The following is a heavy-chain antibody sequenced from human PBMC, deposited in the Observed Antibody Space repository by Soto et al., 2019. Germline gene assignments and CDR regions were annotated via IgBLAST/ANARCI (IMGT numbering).Heavy chain of an antibody. D-gene: IGHD3-22*01. CDR1: GFTFSSYW. CDR3: ARVLVSSGYYPGYYYYGMDV. Sequence: GGSLRLSCAASGFTFSSYWMHWVRQAPGKGLVWVSRINSDGSSTSYADSVKGRFTISRDNAKNTLYLQMNSLRAEDTAVYYCARVLVSSGYYPGYYYYGMDVWGQGTTVTVSS. V-gene: IGHV3-74*01. J-gene: IGHJ6*02. CDR2: INSDGSST.